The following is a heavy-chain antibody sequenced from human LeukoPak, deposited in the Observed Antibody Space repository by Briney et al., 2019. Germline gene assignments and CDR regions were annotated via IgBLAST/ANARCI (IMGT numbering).Heavy chain of an antibody. V-gene: IGHV4-59*08. CDR1: GASISSWY. D-gene: IGHD2-2*01. Sequence: TSETLSLTCTVSGASISSWYWSWIRQPPGKGLEWIGNIHGSGNTNYNPSLKSRLSMSLDTSRNQLSLNLTSVTDADTAVYYCARAYQVPAANAGDAFDIWGQGTMVTVSS. J-gene: IGHJ3*02. CDR3: ARAYQVPAANAGDAFDI. CDR2: IHGSGNT.